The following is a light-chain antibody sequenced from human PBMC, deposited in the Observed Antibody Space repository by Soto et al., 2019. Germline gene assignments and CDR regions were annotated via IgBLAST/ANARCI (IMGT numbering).Light chain of an antibody. CDR3: QQSLGNPRT. CDR2: LAS. J-gene: IGKJ4*01. CDR1: QSISSY. Sequence: DIQMTQSPSSLSASVVDRVTITCRASQSISSYLNWYQQKPGKAPKLLIFLASTLESGVPSRFGGSGSGTDFTLSISSLQPEYSATYYCQQSLGNPRTFGGGTKVDIK. V-gene: IGKV1-39*01.